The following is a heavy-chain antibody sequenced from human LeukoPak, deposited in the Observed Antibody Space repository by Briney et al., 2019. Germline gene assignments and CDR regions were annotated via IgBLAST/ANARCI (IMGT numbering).Heavy chain of an antibody. V-gene: IGHV4-38-2*02. D-gene: IGHD6-19*01. Sequence: SETLSLTCTVSGYSISSGYYWGWIRQPPGKGLEWIGSIYHSGRTFYNPSLKSRVTISVDTSKNQFSPKLSSVTAADTAVYYCARGRRQWLASDYMDVWGKGTTVTVSS. CDR1: GYSISSGYY. J-gene: IGHJ6*03. CDR2: IYHSGRT. CDR3: ARGRRQWLASDYMDV.